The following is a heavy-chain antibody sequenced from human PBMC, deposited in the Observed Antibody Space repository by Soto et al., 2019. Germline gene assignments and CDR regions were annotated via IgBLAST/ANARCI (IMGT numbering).Heavy chain of an antibody. CDR1: GGTFSSYA. J-gene: IGHJ5*02. V-gene: IGHV1-69*06. CDR3: ARDSSRWTQRFRCLDP. D-gene: IGHD6-13*01. CDR2: IIPIFGTA. Sequence: GASVKVSCKASGGTFSSYAISWVRQAPGQGLEWMGGIIPIFGTANYAQKFQGRVTITADKSTSTAYMELSSLRSEDTAVYYCARDSSRWTQRFRCLDPWGQGTLVTVYS.